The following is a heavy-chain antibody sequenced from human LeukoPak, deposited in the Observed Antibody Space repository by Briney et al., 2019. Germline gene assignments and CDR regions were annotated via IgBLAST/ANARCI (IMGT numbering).Heavy chain of an antibody. J-gene: IGHJ4*02. CDR1: GYSISSAYY. V-gene: IGHV4-38-2*01. Sequence: SETLSLXCAVSGYSISSAYYWGRIRQPPGKGLEWIGTIYHSGNTYYNPSLKSRVTISVDTSKNQFSLKVSSVTAADTAVYYCARQHPPPRISLVRGVEYWGQGTLVTVSS. CDR2: IYHSGNT. CDR3: ARQHPPPRISLVRGVEY. D-gene: IGHD3-10*01.